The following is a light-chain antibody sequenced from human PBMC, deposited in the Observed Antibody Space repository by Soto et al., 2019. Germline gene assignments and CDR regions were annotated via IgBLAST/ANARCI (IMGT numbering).Light chain of an antibody. Sequence: EIVMTQSPATLSVSPGERATLSCGASQSVSSNLAWYQQKPGQAPKLLLYNPSTRATAIPARFSGSGSGTEFTLTISSLQSADFAIYYCQQYDDWPLTFGGGTKVAIK. CDR1: QSVSSN. V-gene: IGKV3-15*01. CDR2: NPS. CDR3: QQYDDWPLT. J-gene: IGKJ4*01.